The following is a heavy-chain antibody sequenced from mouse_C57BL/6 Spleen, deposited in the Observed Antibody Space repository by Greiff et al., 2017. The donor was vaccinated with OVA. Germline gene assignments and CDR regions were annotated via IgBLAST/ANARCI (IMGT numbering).Heavy chain of an antibody. J-gene: IGHJ4*01. CDR3: AMAAQATLEYYAMDY. CDR2: ISSGSSTI. Sequence: EVTLVESGGGLVKPGGSLKLSCAASGFTFSDYGMHWVRQAPVKGLEWVAYISSGSSTIYYADTVKGRFTISRDNAKNTLFLQMTSLRSEDTAMYYCAMAAQATLEYYAMDYWGQGTSVTVSS. D-gene: IGHD3-2*02. CDR1: GFTFSDYG. V-gene: IGHV5-17*01.